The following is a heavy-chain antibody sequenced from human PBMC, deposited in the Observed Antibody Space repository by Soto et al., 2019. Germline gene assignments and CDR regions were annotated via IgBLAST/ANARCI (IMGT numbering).Heavy chain of an antibody. CDR1: GFTFSTYG. V-gene: IGHV3-30*18. CDR2: ISNGGDNQ. J-gene: IGHJ4*02. CDR3: ANRFSSSWSIDY. Sequence: QVQLVESEGGVVQPGRSLRLSCAASGFTFSTYGMHWVRQAPGKGLEWVAVISNGGDNQYYGDSVKGRFTVSRDNSKNTLYLQMHSLRPEDTAVYYCANRFSSSWSIDYWGQGTLVTVSS. D-gene: IGHD6-13*01.